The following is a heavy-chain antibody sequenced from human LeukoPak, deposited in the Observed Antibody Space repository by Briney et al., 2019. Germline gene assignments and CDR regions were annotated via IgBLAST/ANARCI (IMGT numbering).Heavy chain of an antibody. J-gene: IGHJ4*02. CDR3: ARHLPGIAVAGTDPFDY. V-gene: IGHV4-34*01. D-gene: IGHD6-19*01. CDR1: GGSFSSYY. CDR2: INHRGST. Sequence: SETLSLTCAVYGGSFSSYYWSWIRQPPGKGLEWIGEINHRGSTNYNPSLKSRVTISVDTSKNLFSLKLNSVTAADTAVYYCARHLPGIAVAGTDPFDYWGQGTLVTVSS.